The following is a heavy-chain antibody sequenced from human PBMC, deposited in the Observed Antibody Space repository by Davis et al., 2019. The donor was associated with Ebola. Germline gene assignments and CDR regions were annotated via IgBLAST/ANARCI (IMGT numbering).Heavy chain of an antibody. V-gene: IGHV3-73*01. CDR1: GFTFSGSA. CDR2: IRSKANSYAT. Sequence: PGGSLRLSCAASGFTFSGSAMHWVRQASGKGLEWVGRIRSKANSYATAYAASVKGRFTISRDDSKNTAYLQMNSLKTEDTAVYYCTRVAGYSSSWYWDYYYYYYMDVWGKGTTVTVSS. J-gene: IGHJ6*03. CDR3: TRVAGYSSSWYWDYYYYYYMDV. D-gene: IGHD6-13*01.